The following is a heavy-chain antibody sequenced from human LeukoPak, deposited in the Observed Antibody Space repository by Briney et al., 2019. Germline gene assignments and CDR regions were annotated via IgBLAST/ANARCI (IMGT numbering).Heavy chain of an antibody. V-gene: IGHV3-53*01. CDR2: IYSGGTT. CDR1: GFTASTYY. J-gene: IGHJ2*01. Sequence: GGSLRLSCAAPGFTASTYYMNWVRQTPGEGVGWGSIIYSGGTTYYADSVKGRFTISRDTSKNTLSLQMNSLRAEDTAVYFCARVGDHFHWNLDLWGRGALVTVSS. CDR3: ARVGDHFHWNLDL. D-gene: IGHD3-3*02.